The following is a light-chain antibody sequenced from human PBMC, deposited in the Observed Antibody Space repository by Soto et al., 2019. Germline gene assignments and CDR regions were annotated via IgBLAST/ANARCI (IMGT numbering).Light chain of an antibody. V-gene: IGLV2-14*01. CDR3: ASYRNSIVWV. J-gene: IGLJ1*01. CDR2: QVT. CDR1: SSDVGGYSH. Sequence: QSVLTQPASVSGSPGQSIAISCTGTSSDVGGYSHVSWFQQHPGKAPKLLLYQVTARPSGVSNRFSGSKSGNTASLTISGLQAADEADYYCASYRNSIVWVLGPGTKVTV.